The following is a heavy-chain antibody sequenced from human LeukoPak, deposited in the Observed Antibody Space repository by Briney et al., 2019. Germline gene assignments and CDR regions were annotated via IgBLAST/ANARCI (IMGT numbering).Heavy chain of an antibody. D-gene: IGHD2-2*01. J-gene: IGHJ6*02. CDR1: GFIFDDYG. V-gene: IGHV3-20*04. Sequence: PGGSLRLSCAASGFIFDDYGMSWVRQAPGKGLEWVSGINWNGGSTGYADSVKGRFTISRDNAKNSLYLQMNSLRAEDTALYYCARDYCSSTSFGCYYGMDVWGQGTTVTVSS. CDR3: ARDYCSSTSFGCYYGMDV. CDR2: INWNGGST.